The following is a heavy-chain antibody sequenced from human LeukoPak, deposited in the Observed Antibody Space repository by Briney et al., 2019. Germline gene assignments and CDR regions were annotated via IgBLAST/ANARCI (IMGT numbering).Heavy chain of an antibody. CDR3: ARGGTGATRDDTFDI. V-gene: IGHV3-21*01. CDR2: ISSGGSHI. J-gene: IGHJ3*02. CDR1: GFTFSSYS. D-gene: IGHD1-7*01. Sequence: KTGGSLRLSCADSGFTFSSYSMNWVRQAPGKGLEWVSSISSGGSHIFYADSVRGRFTISRDNAKNSLYLQMNSLRVEDTAVYYCARGGTGATRDDTFDIWGQGAMVTVSS.